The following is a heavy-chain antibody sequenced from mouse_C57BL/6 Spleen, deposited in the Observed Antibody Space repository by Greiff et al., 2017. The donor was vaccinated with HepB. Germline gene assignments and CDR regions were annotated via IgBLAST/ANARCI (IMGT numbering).Heavy chain of an antibody. CDR2: IDPSDSET. V-gene: IGHV1-52*01. CDR3: ASLGYGSSSFAY. Sequence: QVQLKQPGAELVRPGSSVKLSCKASGYTFTSYWMHWVKQRPIQGLEWIGNIDPSDSETHYNQKFKDKATLTVDKSSSTAYMQLSSLTSEDSAVYYCASLGYGSSSFAYWGQGTLVTVSA. D-gene: IGHD1-1*01. J-gene: IGHJ3*01. CDR1: GYTFTSYW.